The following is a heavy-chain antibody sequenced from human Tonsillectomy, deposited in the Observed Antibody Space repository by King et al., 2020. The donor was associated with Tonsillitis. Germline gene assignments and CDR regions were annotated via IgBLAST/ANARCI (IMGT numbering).Heavy chain of an antibody. CDR1: GFTFRTYG. CDR2: ISYDGNDE. Sequence: QVQLVESGGGVVQPGRSLRLSCAASGFTFRTYGMHWVRQAPGKGLEWVAVISYDGNDEYYADSVKGRFTISRDNSKNTLSLQMNSLRPGDTAVYYCAKDLGYLRYFMDVWGTGTTVTVS. J-gene: IGHJ6*03. V-gene: IGHV3-30*18. CDR3: AKDLGYLRYFMDV. D-gene: IGHD6-13*01.